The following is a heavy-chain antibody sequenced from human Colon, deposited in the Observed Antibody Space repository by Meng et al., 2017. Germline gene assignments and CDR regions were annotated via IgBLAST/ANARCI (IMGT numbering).Heavy chain of an antibody. CDR3: ARGRYSGYLP. CDR1: GGSFSGYY. CDR2: INHSGST. D-gene: IGHD5-12*01. Sequence: QVQLQQWGAGLLKPSETLSLTCAVYGGSFSGYYWSWIRQPPGKGLESIGEINHSGSTNYNPSLKSRVTISVDTSKNQFSLKLSSVTAADTAVYYCARGRYSGYLPWGQGTLVTVSS. J-gene: IGHJ5*02. V-gene: IGHV4-34*01.